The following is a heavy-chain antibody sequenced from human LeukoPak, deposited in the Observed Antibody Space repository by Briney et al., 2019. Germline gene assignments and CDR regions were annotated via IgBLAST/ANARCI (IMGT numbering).Heavy chain of an antibody. Sequence: ASVKVSCKASGGTFSSYAISWVRQAPGQGLEWMRGIIPIFGTANYAQKFQGRVTITTDESTSTAYMELRSLRSDDTAVYYCARLEMYNYDSSGYYLGGYFDYWGQGTLVTVSS. CDR3: ARLEMYNYDSSGYYLGGYFDY. J-gene: IGHJ4*02. CDR1: GGTFSSYA. V-gene: IGHV1-69*05. CDR2: IIPIFGTA. D-gene: IGHD3-22*01.